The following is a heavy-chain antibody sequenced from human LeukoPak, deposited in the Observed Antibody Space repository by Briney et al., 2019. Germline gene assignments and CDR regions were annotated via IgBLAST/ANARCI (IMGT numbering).Heavy chain of an antibody. D-gene: IGHD2-2*01. V-gene: IGHV3-30-3*01. J-gene: IGHJ6*02. CDR1: GFTFSSYA. Sequence: PGRSLRLSCAASGFTFSSYAMHWVRQAPGKGLEWVAVISYDGSNKYYADSVKGRFTISRDNSKNTLYLQMNSLRAEDTAVYYCAREFHIVVVYYYGMDVWGQGTTVTVSS. CDR3: AREFHIVVVYYYGMDV. CDR2: ISYDGSNK.